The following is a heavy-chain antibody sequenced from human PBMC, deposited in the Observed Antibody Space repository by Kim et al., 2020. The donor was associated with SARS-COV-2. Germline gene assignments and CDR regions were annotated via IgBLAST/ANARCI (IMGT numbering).Heavy chain of an antibody. V-gene: IGHV4-39*07. CDR1: GGSISSSSYY. J-gene: IGHJ6*02. D-gene: IGHD1-1*01. Sequence: SETLSLTCTVSGGSISSSSYYWGWIRQPPGKGLEWIGSIYYSGSTYYNPSLKSRVTISVDTSKNQFSLKLSSVTAADTAVYYCARDDGEPNYWNGYYYYGMDVWGQGTTVTVSS. CDR2: IYYSGST. CDR3: ARDDGEPNYWNGYYYYGMDV.